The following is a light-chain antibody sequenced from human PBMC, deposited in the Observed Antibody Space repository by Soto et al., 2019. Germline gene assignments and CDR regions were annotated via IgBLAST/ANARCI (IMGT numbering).Light chain of an antibody. CDR1: SSDVGGYNY. V-gene: IGLV2-14*01. CDR3: SSYTSSSPYVV. CDR2: DVS. Sequence: QSALTQPASVSGYPGQSITISCTGTSSDVGGYNYVSWYQQHPGKAPKLMIYDVSNRPSGVSNRFSGSKSGNTASLTISGLQAEDEADYDCSSYTSSSPYVVFGGGTKLTVL. J-gene: IGLJ2*01.